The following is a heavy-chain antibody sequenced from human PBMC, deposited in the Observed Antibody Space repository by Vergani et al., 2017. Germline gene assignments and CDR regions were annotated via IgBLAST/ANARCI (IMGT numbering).Heavy chain of an antibody. J-gene: IGHJ4*02. Sequence: VQLVESGGGVVQPGRSLRLSCAASGFTFSSYAMHWVRQAPGKGLEWVSVIYSGGSTYYADSVKGRFTISRDNSKNTLYLQMNSLRAEDTAVYYCARGDRRCSGGSXYSGWGQGTLVTVSS. CDR3: ARGDRRCSGGSXYSG. D-gene: IGHD2-15*01. CDR2: IYSGGST. V-gene: IGHV3-66*01. CDR1: GFTFSSYA.